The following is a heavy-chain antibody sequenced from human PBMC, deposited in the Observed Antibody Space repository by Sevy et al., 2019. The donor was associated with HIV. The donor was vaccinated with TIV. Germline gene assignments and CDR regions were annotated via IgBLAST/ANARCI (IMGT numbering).Heavy chain of an antibody. CDR3: AKVTLPNFYYYGMDV. CDR1: GFTFGDYG. Sequence: GGSLRLSCAASGFTFGDYGMHWVRQAPGKGLEWGAVISYDGNNKYYADSVKGRFTISRDNSKNTLFMQMNNLRPEDTAVYYCAKVTLPNFYYYGMDVWGQGTAVIVSS. V-gene: IGHV3-30*18. J-gene: IGHJ6*02. CDR2: ISYDGNNK. D-gene: IGHD2-21*02.